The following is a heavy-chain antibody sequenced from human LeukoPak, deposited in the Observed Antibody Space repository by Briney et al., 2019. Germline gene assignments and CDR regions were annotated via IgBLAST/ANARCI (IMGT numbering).Heavy chain of an antibody. J-gene: IGHJ3*02. CDR2: ISSRSSYI. Sequence: GGSLRLSCAASTFTFSSYSMNWVHQAPGKGLEWVSSISSRSSYIYYADSVKCRFTISRDNAKNSLYLQMNSLRAEDTAVYYCARDTPYYDILTGYYNRDAFDIWGQGTMVTVSS. CDR1: TFTFSSYS. D-gene: IGHD3-9*01. CDR3: ARDTPYYDILTGYYNRDAFDI. V-gene: IGHV3-21*01.